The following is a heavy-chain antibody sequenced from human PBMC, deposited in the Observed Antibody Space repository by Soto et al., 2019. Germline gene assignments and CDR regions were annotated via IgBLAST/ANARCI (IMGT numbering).Heavy chain of an antibody. CDR1: GGSISGYY. Sequence: SETLSLTCTVSGGSISGYYWSWIRQPPGKGLQWIGYIYSSGSTNYNPSLKSRVTISVDTSKNQFSLNLSSVTAADTAVYYCARQRRDFDYWGQGSLVTVS. CDR3: ARQRRDFDY. CDR2: IYSSGST. J-gene: IGHJ4*02. V-gene: IGHV4-59*08.